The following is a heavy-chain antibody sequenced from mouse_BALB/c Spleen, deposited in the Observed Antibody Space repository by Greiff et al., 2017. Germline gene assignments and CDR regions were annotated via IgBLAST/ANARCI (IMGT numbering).Heavy chain of an antibody. J-gene: IGHJ3*01. CDR3: ARGLGSSYDWFAY. D-gene: IGHD1-1*01. CDR2: IDPSDSET. CDR1: GYSFTSYW. Sequence: VQLQQSGPQLVRPGASVKISCKASGYSFTSYWMHWVKQRPGQGLEWIGMIDPSDSETRLNQKFKDKATLTVDKSSSTAYMQLSSPTSEDSAVYYCARGLGSSYDWFAYWGQGTLVTVSA. V-gene: IGHV1S127*01.